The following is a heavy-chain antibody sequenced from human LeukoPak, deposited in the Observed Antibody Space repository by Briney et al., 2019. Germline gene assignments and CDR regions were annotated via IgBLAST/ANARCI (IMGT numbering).Heavy chain of an antibody. D-gene: IGHD5-18*01. V-gene: IGHV3-33*06. CDR1: GFTFSGYG. CDR2: IWYDGNNK. CDR3: AKDWGYTTMVSYYFDY. J-gene: IGHJ4*02. Sequence: GRSLRLSCAASGFTFSGYGMHWVRQAPDKGLEWVAVIWYDGNNKYYVDSVKGRFTISRDNSKNTLYLQMNSLRAEDTAVYYCAKDWGYTTMVSYYFDYWGQGALVTVSS.